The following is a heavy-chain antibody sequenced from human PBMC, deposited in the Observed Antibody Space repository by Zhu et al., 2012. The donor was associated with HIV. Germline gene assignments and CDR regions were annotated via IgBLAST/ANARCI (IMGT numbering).Heavy chain of an antibody. CDR1: GFIFSSYG. V-gene: IGHV3-30*02. CDR3: AKAYYYDSSGYYYFDY. CDR2: IRFDGTKK. Sequence: QVQLVESGGGVVQTGGSLRLSCAASGFIFSSYGMHWVRQAPGKGLEWVAFIRFDGTKKYYADSVKGRFTISRDNSKNTLYMQMNSLRAEDTALYYCAKAYYYDSSGYYYFDYWGQGTLVTVSS. J-gene: IGHJ4*02. D-gene: IGHD3-22*01.